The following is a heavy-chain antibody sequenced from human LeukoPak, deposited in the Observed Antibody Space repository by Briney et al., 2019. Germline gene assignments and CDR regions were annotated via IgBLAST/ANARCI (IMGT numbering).Heavy chain of an antibody. V-gene: IGHV3-21*05. J-gene: IGHJ4*02. Sequence: GGSLRLSCAAPGFTFSTYSMNWVRQAPGKGLERVSCISGSSDYIYYADSVKGRFTISRDNAKNSLYLQLNSLRAEDTAVYYCAREVGYCSGGSCYSVFDYWGQGTLVTVSS. CDR3: AREVGYCSGGSCYSVFDY. D-gene: IGHD2-15*01. CDR2: ISGSSDYI. CDR1: GFTFSTYS.